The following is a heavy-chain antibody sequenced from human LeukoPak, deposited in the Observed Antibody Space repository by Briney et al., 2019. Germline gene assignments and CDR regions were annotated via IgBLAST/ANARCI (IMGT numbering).Heavy chain of an antibody. J-gene: IGHJ4*02. D-gene: IGHD3-9*01. CDR1: GYSFTSYW. Sequence: GESLKISYKGSGYSFTSYWIGWVRQMPGKGLEWMGIIYPGDSDTGYSPSFQGQVTISADKSISTAYLQWSSLKASDTAMYYCARQSSSDILTGYPLDYWGQGTLVTVSS. CDR2: IYPGDSDT. V-gene: IGHV5-51*01. CDR3: ARQSSSDILTGYPLDY.